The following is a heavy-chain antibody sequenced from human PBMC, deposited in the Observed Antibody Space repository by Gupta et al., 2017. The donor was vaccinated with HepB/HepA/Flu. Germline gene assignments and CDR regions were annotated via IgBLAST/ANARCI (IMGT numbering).Heavy chain of an antibody. CDR2: IIPILGIA. Sequence: QVQLVQYGAEVKKPGSSVKVSCMSSGGTFSSYAISWVRPPPGQGLEWMGRIIPILGIANYAQKFQGRVTITADKSTSTAYMELSSLRSEDTAVYYCARAEAAGTVDYYYGMDVWGKGPRSPSPQ. V-gene: IGHV1-69*04. J-gene: IGHJ6*01. D-gene: IGHD6-13*01. CDR3: ARAEAAGTVDYYYGMDV. CDR1: GGTFSSYA.